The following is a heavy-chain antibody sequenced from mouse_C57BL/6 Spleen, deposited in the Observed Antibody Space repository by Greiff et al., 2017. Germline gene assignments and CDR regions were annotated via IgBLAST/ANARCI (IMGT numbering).Heavy chain of an antibody. J-gene: IGHJ4*01. Sequence: VQLQESGAELVRPGTSVKVSCKASGYAFTNYLIEWVKQRPGQGLEWIGVINPGSGGTNYNEKFKGKATLTADKSSSTAYMQLSSLTSEDSAVYFCARVGYYYGSVYYYAMDYWGQGTSVTVSS. CDR2: INPGSGGT. D-gene: IGHD1-1*01. V-gene: IGHV1-54*01. CDR1: GYAFTNYL. CDR3: ARVGYYYGSVYYYAMDY.